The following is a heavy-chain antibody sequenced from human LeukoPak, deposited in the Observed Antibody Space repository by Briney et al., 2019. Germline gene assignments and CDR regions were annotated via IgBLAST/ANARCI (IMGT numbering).Heavy chain of an antibody. V-gene: IGHV3-48*03. Sequence: GGSLRLSCAASGFTFSAYDTNWVRQAPGKGLEWVSHITSSGSTIYYADSVKGRFTISRDNAKNSLYLQMNSLRAEDTAVYYCARPGYSSSWSAFDIWGQGTMVTVSS. J-gene: IGHJ3*02. CDR2: ITSSGSTI. CDR1: GFTFSAYD. CDR3: ARPGYSSSWSAFDI. D-gene: IGHD6-13*01.